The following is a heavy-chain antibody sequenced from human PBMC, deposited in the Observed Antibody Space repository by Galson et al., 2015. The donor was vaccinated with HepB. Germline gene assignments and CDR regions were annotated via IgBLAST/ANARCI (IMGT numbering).Heavy chain of an antibody. D-gene: IGHD3-16*02. CDR3: ARDVDYVWGSYRYRYFDY. Sequence: SETLSLTCTVSGGSISSSSYYWGWIRQPPGKGLEWIGSIYYSGSTYYNPSLKSRVTISVDTSKNQFSLKLSSVTAADTAVYYCARDVDYVWGSYRYRYFDYWGQGTLVTVSS. CDR2: IYYSGST. J-gene: IGHJ4*02. V-gene: IGHV4-39*07. CDR1: GGSISSSSYY.